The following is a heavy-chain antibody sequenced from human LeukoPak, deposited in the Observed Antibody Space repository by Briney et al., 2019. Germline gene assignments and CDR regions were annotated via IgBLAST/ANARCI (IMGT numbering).Heavy chain of an antibody. CDR2: IFPSGGEI. D-gene: IGHD2-8*02. Sequence: PAGGSLRLSCAASGFTFSSYAMSWVRQPPGKGLEWVSSIFPSGGEIHYADSVRGRFTISRDNSKSTLSLQMNSLRAEDTAIYYCATYRQVLLPFESWGQGTLVTVSS. CDR3: ATYRQVLLPFES. J-gene: IGHJ4*02. V-gene: IGHV3-23*01. CDR1: GFTFSSYA.